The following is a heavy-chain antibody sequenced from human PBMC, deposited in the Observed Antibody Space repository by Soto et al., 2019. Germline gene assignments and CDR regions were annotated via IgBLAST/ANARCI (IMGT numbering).Heavy chain of an antibody. CDR3: ASYYDILTGYYTGYYFDY. V-gene: IGHV4-39*01. D-gene: IGHD3-9*01. CDR1: GVSISSSSYY. CDR2: IYYSGST. Sequence: SETLSLTCTVSGVSISSSSYYWGWIRQPPGKGLEWIGSIYYSGSTYYNPSLKSRVTISVDTSKNQFSLKLSSVTAADTAVYYCASYYDILTGYYTGYYFDYWGQGTLVTVSS. J-gene: IGHJ4*02.